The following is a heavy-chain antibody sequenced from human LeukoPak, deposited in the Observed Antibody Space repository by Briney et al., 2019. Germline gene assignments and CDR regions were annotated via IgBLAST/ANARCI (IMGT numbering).Heavy chain of an antibody. D-gene: IGHD3-9*01. CDR3: AKSLRYFDWLFDY. Sequence: GGSLRLSCAASGFTFSSYGMHWVRQAPGKGLEWVAVISYDGSNKYYVDSVKGRFSISRDNSKNTLYLQMNSLRAEDTAVYYCAKSLRYFDWLFDYWGQGTLVTVSS. CDR1: GFTFSSYG. J-gene: IGHJ4*02. V-gene: IGHV3-30*18. CDR2: ISYDGSNK.